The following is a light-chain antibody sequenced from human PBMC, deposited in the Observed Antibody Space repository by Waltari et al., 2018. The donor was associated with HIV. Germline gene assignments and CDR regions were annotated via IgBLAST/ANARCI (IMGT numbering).Light chain of an antibody. CDR3: VLYVGSGIWV. CDR2: NTN. CDR1: SGSVSGRSS. J-gene: IGLJ3*02. V-gene: IGLV8-61*01. Sequence: QTVVTQESSLSVSPGGTVTLTCGLSSGSVSGRSSPRWYQQTPGQAPRTLIYNTNTRSFGVPYRFSGSSLVNKAALTISGAQADDECDYHCVLYVGSGIWVFGGGTKLTVL.